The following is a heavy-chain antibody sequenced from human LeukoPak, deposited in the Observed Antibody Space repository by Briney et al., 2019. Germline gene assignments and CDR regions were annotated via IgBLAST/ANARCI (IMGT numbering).Heavy chain of an antibody. CDR2: ISSSSSYI. J-gene: IGHJ4*02. CDR1: GFTFSSYA. V-gene: IGHV3-21*01. CDR3: ARDMGYCSGGSCYLFDY. Sequence: PGGSLRLSCSASGFTFSSYAMHWVRQAPGKGLEWVSSISSSSSYIYYADSVKGRFTIPRDNAKNSLYLQMNGLRAEDTAVYYCARDMGYCSGGSCYLFDYWGQGTLVTVSS. D-gene: IGHD2-15*01.